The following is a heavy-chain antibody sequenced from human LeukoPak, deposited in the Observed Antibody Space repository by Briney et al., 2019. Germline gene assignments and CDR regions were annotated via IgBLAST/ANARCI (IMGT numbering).Heavy chain of an antibody. V-gene: IGHV4-39*07. J-gene: IGHJ4*02. D-gene: IGHD5-18*01. CDR1: GGSIRSSYYY. CDR2: IYDSGST. CDR3: ARVGDIATYFDY. Sequence: SETLSLTCTVSGGSIRSSYYYWGWIRQPPGKGLEWIGSIYDSGSTYYNPSLKSRVTISVDTSKNQFSLKLSSVTAADTAVYYCARVGDIATYFDYWGQGTLVTVSS.